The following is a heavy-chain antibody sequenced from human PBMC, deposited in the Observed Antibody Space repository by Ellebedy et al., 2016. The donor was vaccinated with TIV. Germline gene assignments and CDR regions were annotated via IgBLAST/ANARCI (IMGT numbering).Heavy chain of an antibody. CDR1: GFAFSSYG. Sequence: GESLKISCAASGFAFSSYGMSWVRQAPGQGLEWVSGIDIRDGNEYYADSVKGRFTISRDNSKNTLYLQMNSLRAEDTAIYYCAKDSGWTHEDWGQGTLVTISS. CDR3: AKDSGWTHED. D-gene: IGHD3-10*01. CDR2: IDIRDGNE. V-gene: IGHV3-23*01. J-gene: IGHJ4*02.